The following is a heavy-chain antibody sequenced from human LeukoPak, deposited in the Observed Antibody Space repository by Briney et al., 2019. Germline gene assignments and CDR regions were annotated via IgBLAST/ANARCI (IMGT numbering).Heavy chain of an antibody. V-gene: IGHV4-30-2*01. D-gene: IGHD3-3*01. CDR1: GGSISSGGYS. CDR2: IYHGGST. Sequence: SETLSLTCAVSGGSISSGGYSWSWIRQPPGKGLEWIGYIYHGGSTYYNPSLKSRVTISVDRSKNQFSLKLSSVTAADTAVYYCARVASIFGVVGNWFDPWGQGTLVTVSS. CDR3: ARVASIFGVVGNWFDP. J-gene: IGHJ5*02.